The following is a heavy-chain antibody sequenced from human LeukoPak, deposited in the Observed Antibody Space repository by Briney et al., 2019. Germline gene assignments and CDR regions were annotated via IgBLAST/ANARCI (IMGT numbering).Heavy chain of an antibody. D-gene: IGHD6-13*01. V-gene: IGHV3-23*01. Sequence: GGSLRLSCAASGFTFSSYALTWVRQAPGKGLEWVSAASASGSSTYYADSVKGRFTISRDNSKNTLYLQMNSLRAEDTAVYYCAKATATSGKPVFDYWGQGTLVTVSS. CDR2: ASASGSST. CDR3: AKATATSGKPVFDY. J-gene: IGHJ4*02. CDR1: GFTFSSYA.